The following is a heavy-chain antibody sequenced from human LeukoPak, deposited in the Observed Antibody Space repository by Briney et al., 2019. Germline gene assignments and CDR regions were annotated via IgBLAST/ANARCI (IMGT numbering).Heavy chain of an antibody. J-gene: IGHJ5*02. CDR3: ARGGDTPFDP. CDR1: GGSISSSSYY. CDR2: IYYSGST. V-gene: IGHV4-39*07. Sequence: PSETLSLTCTVSGGSISSSSYYWGWIRQPPGKGLEWIGSIYYSGSTYYNPSLKSRVTISVDKSKNQFSLNLISVTAADTAVYYCARGGDTPFDPWGQGTLITVSS. D-gene: IGHD2-21*02.